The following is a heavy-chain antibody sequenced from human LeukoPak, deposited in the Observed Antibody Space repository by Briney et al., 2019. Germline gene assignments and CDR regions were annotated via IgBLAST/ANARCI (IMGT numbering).Heavy chain of an antibody. V-gene: IGHV3-69-1*02. D-gene: IGHD2-21*01. J-gene: IGHJ3*02. CDR3: ARDADWAFDI. Sequence: TGGSLRLSRASSGFTFSAYPMNWVRQAPGKGLEWVSHIRSDSSTYYADSVRGRFTISRDNAKNSLYLQMNSLRAEDTAVYYCARDADWAFDIWGQGTLVTVSS. CDR1: GFTFSAYP. CDR2: IRSDSST.